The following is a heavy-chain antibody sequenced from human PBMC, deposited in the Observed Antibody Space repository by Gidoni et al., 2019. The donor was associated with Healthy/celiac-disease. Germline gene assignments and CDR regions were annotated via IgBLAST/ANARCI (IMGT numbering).Heavy chain of an antibody. J-gene: IGHJ6*02. CDR1: GFTFSSYS. CDR2: ISSSSSTI. D-gene: IGHD1-26*01. Sequence: EVQLVESGGGLVQPGGSLRLSCAASGFTFSSYSMNWVRQAPGKGLEWVSYISSSSSTIYYADSVKCRFTISRDNAKNSLYLQMNSLRDEDTAVYYCARVVGATYHYYYYYGMDVWGQGTTVTVSS. CDR3: ARVVGATYHYYYYYGMDV. V-gene: IGHV3-48*02.